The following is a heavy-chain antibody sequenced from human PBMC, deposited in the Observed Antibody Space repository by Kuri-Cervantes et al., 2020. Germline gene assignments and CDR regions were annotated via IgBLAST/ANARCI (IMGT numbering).Heavy chain of an antibody. Sequence: SVKVSCKASGYTFTGYYMHWVRQAPGQGLEWMGGIIPIFGTANYAQKFQGRVTITADESTSTAYMELSSLRSEDTAVYYCARGPLYYYDSSGYHVSAFDIWGQGTMVTVSS. D-gene: IGHD3-22*01. CDR2: IIPIFGTA. V-gene: IGHV1-69*13. J-gene: IGHJ3*02. CDR1: GYTFTGYY. CDR3: ARGPLYYYDSSGYHVSAFDI.